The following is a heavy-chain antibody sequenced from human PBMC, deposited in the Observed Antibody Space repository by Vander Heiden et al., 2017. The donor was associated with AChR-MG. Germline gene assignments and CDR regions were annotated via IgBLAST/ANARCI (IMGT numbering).Heavy chain of an antibody. CDR3: ARGPPPLLGIAAAGRLYYYYYGMDV. D-gene: IGHD6-13*01. V-gene: IGHV1-8*01. CDR1: GYTFTSYD. J-gene: IGHJ6*02. Sequence: QVQLVQSGAEVKKPGASVKVSCKASGYTFTSYDIHWVRQATGQGLEWMGWMNPNSGNTGYAQKFQGRVTMTRNTSISTAYMELSSLRSEDTAVYYCARGPPPLLGIAAAGRLYYYYYGMDVWGQGTTVTVSS. CDR2: MNPNSGNT.